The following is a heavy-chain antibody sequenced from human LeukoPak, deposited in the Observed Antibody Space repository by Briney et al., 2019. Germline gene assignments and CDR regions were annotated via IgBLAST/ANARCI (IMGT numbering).Heavy chain of an antibody. Sequence: ASVKVSCKASGYTFTGYYMHWVRQAPGQGLEWMGWINPNSGGTNYAQKFQGRVTMTRDMSTSTVYMELSSLRSEDTAVYYCARDQGSSWQLYMDVWGKGTTVTVSS. CDR3: ARDQGSSWQLYMDV. CDR2: INPNSGGT. V-gene: IGHV1-2*02. D-gene: IGHD6-13*01. CDR1: GYTFTGYY. J-gene: IGHJ6*03.